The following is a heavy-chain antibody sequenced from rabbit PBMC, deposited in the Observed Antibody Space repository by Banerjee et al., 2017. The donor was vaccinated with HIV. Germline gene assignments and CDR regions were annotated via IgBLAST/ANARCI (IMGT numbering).Heavy chain of an antibody. CDR3: ARDYYAAPNL. Sequence: QSLEESGGDLVKPGASLTLTCTASGIDFSSSYWICWVRQAPGKGLEWIACIHTGSGTIYYANWAKGRFTISKTSSTTVTLQMTSLTAADTATYFCARDYYAAPNLWGPGTLVTVS. CDR1: GIDFSSSYW. CDR2: IHTGSGTI. J-gene: IGHJ4*01. D-gene: IGHD4-2*01. V-gene: IGHV1S40*01.